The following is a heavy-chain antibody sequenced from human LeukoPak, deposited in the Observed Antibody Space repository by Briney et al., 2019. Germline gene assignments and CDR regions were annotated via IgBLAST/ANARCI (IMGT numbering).Heavy chain of an antibody. J-gene: IGHJ4*02. CDR2: IKSKTDGGTT. V-gene: IGHV3-15*01. CDR3: IATILTGYYTPSQISDY. Sequence: GGSLRLSCAASGFTFSNAWMSWVRQAPGKGLEWVGRIKSKTDGGTTDYAAPVKGRFTISRDDSKNTLYLQMNSLKTEDTAVYYCIATILTGYYTPSQISDYWGQGTLVTVSS. D-gene: IGHD3-9*01. CDR1: GFTFSNAW.